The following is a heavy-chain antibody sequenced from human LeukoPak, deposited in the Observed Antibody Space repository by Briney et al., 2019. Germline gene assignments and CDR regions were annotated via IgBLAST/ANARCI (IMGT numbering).Heavy chain of an antibody. Sequence: GGSLRLSCAASGFTFSSYGMHWVRQAPGKGLEWVAVIWYDGSNKYYADSVKGRFTISRDNSKNTLYLQMNSLRAEDTAVYYCAKDREGYYYYMDVWGKGTTVTVSS. V-gene: IGHV3-33*06. CDR1: GFTFSSYG. CDR3: AKDREGYYYYMDV. J-gene: IGHJ6*03. CDR2: IWYDGSNK.